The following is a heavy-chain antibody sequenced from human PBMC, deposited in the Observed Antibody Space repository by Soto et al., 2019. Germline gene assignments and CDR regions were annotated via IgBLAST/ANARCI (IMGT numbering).Heavy chain of an antibody. CDR1: GGSISSGGYY. Sequence: SETLSLTCTVSGGSISSGGYYWSWIRQHPGKGLVWIGYIYYSGSTYYNPSLKSRVTISVDTSKNQFSLKLSSVTAADTAVYYCARDPTYWGGDCYSGVFAFDISGQGKIVTV. D-gene: IGHD2-21*02. J-gene: IGHJ3*02. CDR2: IYYSGST. CDR3: ARDPTYWGGDCYSGVFAFDI. V-gene: IGHV4-31*03.